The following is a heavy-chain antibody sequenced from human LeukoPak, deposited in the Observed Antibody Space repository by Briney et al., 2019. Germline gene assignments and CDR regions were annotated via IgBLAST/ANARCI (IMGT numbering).Heavy chain of an antibody. J-gene: IGHJ6*03. Sequence: ASVKVSCKASGYTFTSYGISWVRQAPGQGLEWMGWISAYNGNTNYAQKLQGRVTMTTDTSTSTAYMELRSLRSDDTAVYYCARDPGARGLEWLLHHYYYYYMDVWGKGTTVTVSS. V-gene: IGHV1-18*01. CDR1: GYTFTSYG. D-gene: IGHD3-3*01. CDR2: ISAYNGNT. CDR3: ARDPGARGLEWLLHHYYYYYMDV.